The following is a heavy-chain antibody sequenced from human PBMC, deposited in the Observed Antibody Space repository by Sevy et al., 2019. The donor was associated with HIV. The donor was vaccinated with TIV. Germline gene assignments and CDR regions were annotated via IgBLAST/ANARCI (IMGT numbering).Heavy chain of an antibody. V-gene: IGHV1-2*02. D-gene: IGHD4-17*01. CDR1: GYIFTDYY. J-gene: IGHJ6*02. Sequence: ASVKVSCKASGYIFTDYYIHWVRQAPGQGLEWMAWINSDSGVTNYAQRFQGEVTVTRDTSLSTAYLELTNLKSNDTAIYYCARLTTQPTSDLYGLHVWGQGTTVTVSS. CDR3: ARLTTQPTSDLYGLHV. CDR2: INSDSGVT.